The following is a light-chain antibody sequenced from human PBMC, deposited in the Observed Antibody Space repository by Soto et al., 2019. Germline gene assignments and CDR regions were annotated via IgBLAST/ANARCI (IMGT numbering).Light chain of an antibody. Sequence: EIVLTQSPGTLSLSPGERATLSCRASQSVSSSFLAWYQQKPGQAPRLLIYGASSRATGIPDRFSGSGSGTDFNLTISRLEPEDVAVYYCQQYGRSPLTFGGGTKVEIK. CDR1: QSVSSSF. CDR3: QQYGRSPLT. CDR2: GAS. V-gene: IGKV3-20*01. J-gene: IGKJ4*01.